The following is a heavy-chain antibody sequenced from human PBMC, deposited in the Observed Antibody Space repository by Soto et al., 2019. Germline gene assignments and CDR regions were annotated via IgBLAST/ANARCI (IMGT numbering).Heavy chain of an antibody. J-gene: IGHJ4*02. CDR3: ARGAGEDLDY. CDR2: MNPNSGIT. CDR1: GYTFTSDD. Sequence: QGQLVQSGAEVKKPGASVKVSCKASGYTFTSDDSNWVRQATGQGPEWMGWMNPNSGITGHAQKFQGRITMTRNTSISTAYMELSSLRSEDTAVYYCARGAGEDLDYWGQGTLVTVSS. V-gene: IGHV1-8*01. D-gene: IGHD4-17*01.